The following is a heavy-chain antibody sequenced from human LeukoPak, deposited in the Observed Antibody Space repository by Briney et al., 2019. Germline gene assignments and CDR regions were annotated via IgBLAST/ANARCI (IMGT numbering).Heavy chain of an antibody. Sequence: ASVKVSCKPSGYTFTGYYMHWVRQAPGQGLEWVGWINPNSGGTNYAQKSQGKVTMTSDTSISTAYMELSRLRSDDTAVYYCARVLRPDRITIIVVVSDAFPFWDQGTMVTVSS. CDR2: INPNSGGT. J-gene: IGHJ3*01. CDR3: ARVLRPDRITIIVVVSDAFPF. D-gene: IGHD3-22*01. V-gene: IGHV1-2*02. CDR1: GYTFTGYY.